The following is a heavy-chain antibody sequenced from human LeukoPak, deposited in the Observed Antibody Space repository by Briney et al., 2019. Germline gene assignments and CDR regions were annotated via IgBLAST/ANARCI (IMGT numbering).Heavy chain of an antibody. CDR3: ARGGYSYEAGAFDI. J-gene: IGHJ3*02. Sequence: GGSLRLSCAASGFTFSSYDMHWDRQATGKGLEWVSAIGTAGDTYYPGSVKGRFTISRENAKNSLYLQMNSLRAGDTAVYYCARGGYSYEAGAFDIWGQGTMVTVSS. V-gene: IGHV3-13*04. CDR1: GFTFSSYD. CDR2: IGTAGDT. D-gene: IGHD5-18*01.